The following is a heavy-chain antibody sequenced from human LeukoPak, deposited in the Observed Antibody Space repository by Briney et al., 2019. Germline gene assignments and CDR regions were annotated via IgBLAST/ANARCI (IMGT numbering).Heavy chain of an antibody. D-gene: IGHD6-13*01. V-gene: IGHV1-8*01. J-gene: IGHJ4*02. CDR2: MNPNSGNT. Sequence: ASVKVSCKASGYTFTSYDINWVRQATGQGLEWMGWMNPNSGNTGYAQKFQGRVTMTRNTSISTAYMELSSLRSEDTAVYYCEREASGIAAAGTPLGYWGQGTLVTVSS. CDR1: GYTFTSYD. CDR3: EREASGIAAAGTPLGY.